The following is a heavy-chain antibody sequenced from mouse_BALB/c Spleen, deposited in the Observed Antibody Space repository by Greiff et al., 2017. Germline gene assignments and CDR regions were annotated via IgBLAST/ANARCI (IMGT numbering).Heavy chain of an antibody. J-gene: IGHJ1*01. V-gene: IGHV2-6-4*01. CDR2: IWGGGST. CDR3: ARALYYGSSYGYFDV. Sequence: VQLKESGPGLVAPSQSLSITCTVSGFSLSRYSVHWVRQPPGKGLEWLGMIWGGGSTDYNSALKSRLSISKDNSKSQVFLKMNSLQTDDTAMYYCARALYYGSSYGYFDVWGAGTTVTVSS. D-gene: IGHD1-1*01. CDR1: GFSLSRYS.